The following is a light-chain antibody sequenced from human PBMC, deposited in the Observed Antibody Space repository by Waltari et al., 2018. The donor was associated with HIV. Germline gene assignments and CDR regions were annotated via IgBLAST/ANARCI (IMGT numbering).Light chain of an antibody. CDR3: TSYAGRSNGWV. V-gene: IGLV2-8*02. Sequence: QSALTQPPSASRSPGQSVTISCTGTSSDIGGYNYVSWYQQYPGKAPKLIIYGVKKRPSGVPDRFSGSKSGNAASLTVSGLQAEDEADYFCTSYAGRSNGWVFGGGTKLTVL. CDR1: SSDIGGYNY. CDR2: GVK. J-gene: IGLJ3*02.